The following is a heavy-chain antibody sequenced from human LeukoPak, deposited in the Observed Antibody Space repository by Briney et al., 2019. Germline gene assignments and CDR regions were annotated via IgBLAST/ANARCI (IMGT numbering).Heavy chain of an antibody. Sequence: PGGSLRLSCAASGFTFISYAMRWVRQAPGEGLEWVSAIIGSGGSTYYADSVKGRFTITRDNSKNTLYLQRNSVRAEHTAVYYCASLFRDWPYWDYWGQGTLVTDSS. CDR3: ASLFRDWPYWDY. J-gene: IGHJ4*02. CDR1: GFTFISYA. CDR2: IIGSGGST. V-gene: IGHV3-23*01. D-gene: IGHD2-21*01.